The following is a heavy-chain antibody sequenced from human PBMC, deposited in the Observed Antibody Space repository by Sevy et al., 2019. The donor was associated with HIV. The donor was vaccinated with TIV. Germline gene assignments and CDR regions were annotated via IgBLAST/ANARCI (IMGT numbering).Heavy chain of an antibody. V-gene: IGHV3-15*01. CDR3: VTDPGYWGDDEEGINYCYYGMDV. CDR1: GFTFSSAW. D-gene: IGHD2-15*01. Sequence: GGSLRLSCAASGFTFSSAWMSWVRQAPGKGLEWVGRIKSEIDGGAIDYAAPLQGRFSISREDSKNTVYLQMNSLKTEETAVYYGVTDPGYWGDDEEGINYCYYGMDVWGQGTTVTVSS. J-gene: IGHJ6*02. CDR2: IKSEIDGGAI.